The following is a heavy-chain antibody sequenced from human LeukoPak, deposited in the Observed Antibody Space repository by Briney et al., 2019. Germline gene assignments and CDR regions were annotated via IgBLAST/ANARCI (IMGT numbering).Heavy chain of an antibody. Sequence: SETLSLTCTVSGGSISSGGYYWSWIRQHPGKGLEWIGYIYYSGSPYYNPSLKSRLTISLDTSKNQFSLQLTSVTAADTAVYYCASAYSYYYHSSGYYAPKYFQHWGQGTLVTVSS. CDR3: ASAYSYYYHSSGYYAPKYFQH. V-gene: IGHV4-31*03. CDR1: GGSISSGGYY. J-gene: IGHJ1*01. CDR2: IYYSGSP. D-gene: IGHD3-22*01.